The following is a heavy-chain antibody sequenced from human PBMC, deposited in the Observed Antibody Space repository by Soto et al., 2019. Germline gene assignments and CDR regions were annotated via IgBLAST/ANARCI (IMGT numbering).Heavy chain of an antibody. D-gene: IGHD3-10*02. CDR3: AKDRPRYYDYVKDNWFDP. CDR2: ISGSGGST. V-gene: IGHV3-23*01. Sequence: GGSLRLSCAASGFTFSSYAMSWVRQAPGKGLEWVSAISGSGGSTYYADSVKGRFTISRDNSKNTLYLQMNSLRAEDTAVYYCAKDRPRYYDYVKDNWFDPWGQGTLVTVSS. CDR1: GFTFSSYA. J-gene: IGHJ5*02.